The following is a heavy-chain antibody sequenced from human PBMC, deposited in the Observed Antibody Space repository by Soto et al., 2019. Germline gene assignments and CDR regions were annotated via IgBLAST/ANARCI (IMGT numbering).Heavy chain of an antibody. CDR1: GYSISSGYY. V-gene: IGHV4-38-2*02. J-gene: IGHJ6*02. D-gene: IGHD2-8*01. CDR2: IYHSGST. CDR3: ARDGPKYCTNGVCSYYGMDV. Sequence: AETLRLTCAVFGYSISSGYYWGWIRQPPGKGLEWIGSIYHSGSTYYNPSLKSRVTISVDTSKNQFSLKLSSVTAADTAVYYCARDGPKYCTNGVCSYYGMDVWGQGTTVTVS.